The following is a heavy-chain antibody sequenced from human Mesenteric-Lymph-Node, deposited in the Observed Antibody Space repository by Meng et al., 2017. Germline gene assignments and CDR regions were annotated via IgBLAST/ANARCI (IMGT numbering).Heavy chain of an antibody. J-gene: IGHJ4*02. CDR3: ARSYYYDNSGSTYYDN. Sequence: SVKVSCKASGGTFSSYTISWVRQAPGQGLEWMGRIIPILGIANYAQKFQGRVTITADKSTSTAYMELSSLRSEDTAVYYCARSYYYDNSGSTYYDNWGQGTLVTVSS. D-gene: IGHD3-22*01. V-gene: IGHV1-69*02. CDR1: GGTFSSYT. CDR2: IIPILGIA.